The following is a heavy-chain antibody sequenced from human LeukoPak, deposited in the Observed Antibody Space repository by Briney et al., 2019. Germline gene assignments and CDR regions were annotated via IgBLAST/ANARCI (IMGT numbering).Heavy chain of an antibody. CDR1: GGSFSGYY. D-gene: IGHD6-13*01. J-gene: IGHJ4*02. Sequence: PSETLSLTCAVYGGSFSGYYWSWIRQPPGKGLEWIGEINHSGSTNYNPSLKSRVTISVDTSKNQFSLKLSSVTAADTAVYYCARGAAAGRGGNFDYWGQGTLVTVSS. CDR2: INHSGST. CDR3: ARGAAAGRGGNFDY. V-gene: IGHV4-34*01.